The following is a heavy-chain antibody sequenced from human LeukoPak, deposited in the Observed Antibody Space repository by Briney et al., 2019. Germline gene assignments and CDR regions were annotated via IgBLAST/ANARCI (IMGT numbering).Heavy chain of an antibody. V-gene: IGHV3-30*18. Sequence: PGGSLRLSCAASGFTFSSYGMHWVRQAPGKGLEWVAVISYDGSNKYYADSVKGRFTISRDNSKNTLYLQMNSLRAEDTAVYYCAKDRAPGSLTGYFYWGQGTLVTVSS. CDR3: AKDRAPGSLTGYFY. D-gene: IGHD3-9*01. CDR2: ISYDGSNK. J-gene: IGHJ4*02. CDR1: GFTFSSYG.